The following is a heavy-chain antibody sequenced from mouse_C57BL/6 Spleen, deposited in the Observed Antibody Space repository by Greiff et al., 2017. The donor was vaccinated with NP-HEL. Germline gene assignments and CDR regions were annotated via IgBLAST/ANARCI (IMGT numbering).Heavy chain of an antibody. CDR1: GYTFTSYW. V-gene: IGHV1-53*01. J-gene: IGHJ2*01. CDR3: APSGIYYGTEDYFDY. Sequence: QVQLQQPGTELVKPGASVKLSCKASGYTFTSYWMHWVKQRPGQGLEWIGNINPSNGGTNYNEKFKSKATLTVDKSSSTAYMQLSSLTSEDSAVYYCAPSGIYYGTEDYFDYWGQGTTLTVSS. D-gene: IGHD1-1*01. CDR2: INPSNGGT.